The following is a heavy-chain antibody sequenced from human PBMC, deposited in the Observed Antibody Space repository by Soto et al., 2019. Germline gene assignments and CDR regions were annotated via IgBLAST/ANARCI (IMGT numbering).Heavy chain of an antibody. CDR3: ARVSSKLDDDAFDI. CDR1: GDSVSSNSAA. V-gene: IGHV6-1*01. D-gene: IGHD6-13*01. J-gene: IGHJ3*02. CDR2: TYYRSKWYN. Sequence: SQTLSLTCAISGDSVSSNSAAWNWIRQSPSRGLEWLGRTYYRSKWYNDYAVSVKSRITINPDTSKNQFSLQLHSVTPEYTAVYYCARVSSKLDDDAFDIWGQGTMVTVSS.